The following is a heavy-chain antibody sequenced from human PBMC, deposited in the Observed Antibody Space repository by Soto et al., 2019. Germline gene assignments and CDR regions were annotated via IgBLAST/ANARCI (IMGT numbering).Heavy chain of an antibody. J-gene: IGHJ4*02. V-gene: IGHV3-23*01. Sequence: GGSLRLSCAASGFTFSSYAMSWVRQAPGKGLEWVSAISGSGGSTYYADSVKGRFTISRDNSKNTLYLQMNSLRAEDTAVYYCARDPCTNGVCYWLDYWGQGTLVTVSS. CDR1: GFTFSSYA. CDR3: ARDPCTNGVCYWLDY. D-gene: IGHD2-8*01. CDR2: ISGSGGST.